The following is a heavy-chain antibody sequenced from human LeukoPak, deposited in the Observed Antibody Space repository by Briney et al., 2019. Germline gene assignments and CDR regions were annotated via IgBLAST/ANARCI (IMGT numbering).Heavy chain of an antibody. CDR2: ISGSGTST. J-gene: IGHJ3*02. Sequence: GGSLRLSCAASGFTVSSNYMSWVRQAPGKGLEWVSGISGSGTSTYNTDSVRGRFTISRDNSKNTLFLQMNSLRADDTAVYFCAKAQGYIDPFDIWGQGTMVTVSS. CDR1: GFTVSSNY. D-gene: IGHD5-18*01. CDR3: AKAQGYIDPFDI. V-gene: IGHV3-23*01.